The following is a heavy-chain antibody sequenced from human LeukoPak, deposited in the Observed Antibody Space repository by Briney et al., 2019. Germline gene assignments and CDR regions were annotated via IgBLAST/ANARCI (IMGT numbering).Heavy chain of an antibody. CDR1: GFTVRSNY. CDR3: ARDQYSYAHAAH. J-gene: IGHJ4*02. CDR2: IYSGGTT. D-gene: IGHD5-18*01. Sequence: GGSLRLSCAASGFTVRSNYMSWVRQAPGKGLEWVSVIYSGGTTYYADSVKGRFTISRDNSKNTLHLQMNSLRAEDTAVYYCARDQYSYAHAAHWGQGTLVTVSP. V-gene: IGHV3-66*01.